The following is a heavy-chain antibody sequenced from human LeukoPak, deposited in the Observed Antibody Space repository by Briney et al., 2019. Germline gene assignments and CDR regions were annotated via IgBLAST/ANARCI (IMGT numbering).Heavy chain of an antibody. J-gene: IGHJ3*02. CDR2: IYTSGST. CDR3: VRWLPLYDALDI. D-gene: IGHD6-19*01. CDR1: GGSISSYY. Sequence: SETLSLTCTVSGGSISSYYWSWIRQPAGKGLEWIGRIYTSGSTNYNPSLKSRVTMSVDTSKNQFSLKLSSVTAADTAVYYCVRWLPLYDALDIWGQGTMVTVSS. V-gene: IGHV4-4*07.